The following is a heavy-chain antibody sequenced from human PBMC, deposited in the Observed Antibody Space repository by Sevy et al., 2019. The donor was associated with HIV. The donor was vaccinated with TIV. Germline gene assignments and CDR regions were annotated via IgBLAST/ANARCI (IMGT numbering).Heavy chain of an antibody. V-gene: IGHV1-46*01. D-gene: IGHD6-6*01. Sequence: ASVKVSCKASGYTFTSYYMHWVRQAPGQGLEWMGIINPSGGSTSYAQKFQGRVTMTRDTSTSTVYMELSSLRSEDTAVYYCARGASSSIAALYGMDVWGQGTTVTVSS. J-gene: IGHJ6*02. CDR2: INPSGGST. CDR3: ARGASSSIAALYGMDV. CDR1: GYTFTSYY.